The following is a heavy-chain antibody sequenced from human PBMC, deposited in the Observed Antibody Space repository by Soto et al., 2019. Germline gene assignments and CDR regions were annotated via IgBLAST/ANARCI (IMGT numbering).Heavy chain of an antibody. CDR2: ISAYNGNT. CDR3: AREGETVAGGIYYYYGMDV. J-gene: IGHJ6*02. V-gene: IGHV1-18*01. CDR1: GYTFTSYA. D-gene: IGHD6-19*01. Sequence: ASVKVSCKASGYTFTSYAMHWVRQAPGQRLEWMGWISAYNGNTNYAQKLQGRVTMTTDTSTSTAYMELRSLRSDDTAVYYCAREGETVAGGIYYYYGMDVWGQGTTVTVSS.